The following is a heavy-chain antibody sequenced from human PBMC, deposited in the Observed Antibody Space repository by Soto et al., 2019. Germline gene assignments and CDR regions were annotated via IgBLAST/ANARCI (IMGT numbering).Heavy chain of an antibody. CDR1: GFTFSPYC. V-gene: IGHV3-7*05. Sequence: EVQLVESGGGLVQPGGSLILYCSASGFTFSPYCMSCFRQAPAKGLEWVAIIKDDGGDELYLEAVRGRFTISRDNAKKTLYLAMDSLRVEDTAVYYCAGGSGWISDTWGQGTLVTVSS. CDR2: IKDDGGDE. D-gene: IGHD6-19*01. J-gene: IGHJ5*02. CDR3: AGGSGWISDT.